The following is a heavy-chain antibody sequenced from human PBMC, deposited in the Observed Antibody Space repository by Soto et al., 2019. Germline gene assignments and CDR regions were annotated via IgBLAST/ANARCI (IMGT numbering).Heavy chain of an antibody. CDR2: ISSSSSYI. D-gene: IGHD2-21*02. CDR1: GFTFSSYS. CDR3: ARDRPSRSGGDLCGGDCYQSMVY. J-gene: IGHJ4*02. V-gene: IGHV3-21*01. Sequence: EVQLVESGGGLVKPGGSLRLSCAASGFTFSSYSMNWVRQAPGKGLEWVSSISSSSSYIYYADSVKGRFTISRDNAKNALYLQMNSLRAEDTAVYYCARDRPSRSGGDLCGGDCYQSMVYWGQGTLVTVSS.